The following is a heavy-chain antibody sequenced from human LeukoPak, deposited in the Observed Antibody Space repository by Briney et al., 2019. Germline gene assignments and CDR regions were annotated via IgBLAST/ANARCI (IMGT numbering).Heavy chain of an antibody. J-gene: IGHJ5*02. V-gene: IGHV1-46*01. Sequence: ASVKVSCKASGYTFTSYYMHWVRQAPGQGLEWMGIINPSGGSTSYAQKFQGRVTMTRDMSMSTVYMELSSLRSEDTAVYYCAREGAVEQQLKELGNWFDPWGQGTLVSVSS. D-gene: IGHD6-13*01. CDR3: AREGAVEQQLKELGNWFDP. CDR2: INPSGGST. CDR1: GYTFTSYY.